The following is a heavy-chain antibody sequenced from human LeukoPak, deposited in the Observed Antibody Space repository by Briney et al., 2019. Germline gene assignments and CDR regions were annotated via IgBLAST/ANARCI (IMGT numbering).Heavy chain of an antibody. CDR3: ARQGGIVVVPAASSFSAQYNWFDP. J-gene: IGHJ5*02. CDR2: IYYSGST. V-gene: IGHV4-59*08. D-gene: IGHD2-2*01. Sequence: SEALSLTCTVSGGSISSYYWSWIRQPPGKGLEWFGYIYYSGSTNYNPSLKSRVTISVDTSKNQFSLKLSSVTAADTAVYYCARQGGIVVVPAASSFSAQYNWFDPWGQGTLVTVSS. CDR1: GGSISSYY.